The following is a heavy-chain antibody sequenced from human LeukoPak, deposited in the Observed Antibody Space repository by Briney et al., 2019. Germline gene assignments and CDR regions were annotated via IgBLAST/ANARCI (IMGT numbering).Heavy chain of an antibody. Sequence: PGGSLRLSCAASGFTLSSYGMHWVRQAPGKGLEWVAFIRYDGSNQYHADSLKGRFTISRDNSKNTLYLQMNSLRAEDTAVYYCAKAQRLLLEGPDYWGQGTLVTDSS. J-gene: IGHJ4*02. CDR1: GFTLSSYG. CDR3: AKAQRLLLEGPDY. D-gene: IGHD3-10*01. V-gene: IGHV3-30*02. CDR2: IRYDGSNQ.